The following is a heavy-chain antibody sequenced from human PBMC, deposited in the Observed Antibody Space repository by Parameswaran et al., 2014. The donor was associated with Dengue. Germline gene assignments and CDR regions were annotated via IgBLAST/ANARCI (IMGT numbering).Heavy chain of an antibody. V-gene: IGHV3-23*01. Sequence: VRQMPGKGLEWVSGISGSSGSTYYADSVKGRFTISRDNSKNTLYLQVNSLRAEDTAVYYCAKELGSYYYYYVMDVWGQGTTVTVSS. CDR2: ISGSSGST. J-gene: IGHJ6*02. D-gene: IGHD1-26*01. CDR3: AKELGSYYYYYVMDV.